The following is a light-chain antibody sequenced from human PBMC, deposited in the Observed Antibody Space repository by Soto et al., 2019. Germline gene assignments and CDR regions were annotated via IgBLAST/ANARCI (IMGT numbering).Light chain of an antibody. CDR3: QQPPYT. CDR2: ATS. V-gene: IGKV1-39*01. Sequence: DIQMTQSLSSLSASVGDRVTITCRASQTPRTFLNWYQQKPGKAPKLLIYATSTLQSGVPSRFSGRDSGADFTLTINNLQPEDFATYYCQQPPYTFGPGTKVDI. CDR1: QTPRTF. J-gene: IGKJ3*01.